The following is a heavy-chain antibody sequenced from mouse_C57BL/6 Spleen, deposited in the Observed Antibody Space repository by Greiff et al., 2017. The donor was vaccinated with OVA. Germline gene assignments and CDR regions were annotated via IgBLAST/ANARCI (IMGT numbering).Heavy chain of an antibody. V-gene: IGHV5-6*01. Sequence: EVQRVESGGDLVKPGGSLKLSCAASGFTFSSYGMSWVRQTPDKRLEWVATISSGGSYTYYPDSVKGRFTISRDNAKNTLYLQMSSLKSEDTAMYYCASLDSSGYFDDWGQGTTLTVSS. CDR1: GFTFSSYG. D-gene: IGHD3-2*02. CDR3: ASLDSSGYFDD. J-gene: IGHJ2*01. CDR2: ISSGGSYT.